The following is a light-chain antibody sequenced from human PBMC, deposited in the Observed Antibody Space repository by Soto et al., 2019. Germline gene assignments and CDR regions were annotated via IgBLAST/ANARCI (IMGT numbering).Light chain of an antibody. Sequence: QSALTQPPSASGSPGQSVTISCTGTSSDVGGYNYVSWYQQHPAKAPKLIIYEDNRRPSGVPDRFSGSKSGNTASLTVSGLQAEEEADYYCSSRAGKNVFFGGGTKLTVL. CDR3: SSRAGKNVF. CDR2: EDN. CDR1: SSDVGGYNY. J-gene: IGLJ2*01. V-gene: IGLV2-8*01.